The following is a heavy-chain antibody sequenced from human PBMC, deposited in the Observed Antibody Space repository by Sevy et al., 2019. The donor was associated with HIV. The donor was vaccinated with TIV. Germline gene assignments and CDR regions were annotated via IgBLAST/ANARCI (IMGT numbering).Heavy chain of an antibody. CDR1: GYTLTKLS. J-gene: IGHJ5*02. D-gene: IGHD2-15*01. CDR2: FDPQDGET. CDR3: ATVGLRYYSGASSYQGDWFDP. Sequence: ASVKVSCKVSGYTLTKLSIHWVRQAPGKGLEWMGDFDPQDGETIYAERFQGRLTMTVDTSTDTAYMELSSLTSEDTAVYYCATVGLRYYSGASSYQGDWFDPWGQGTLVTDSS. V-gene: IGHV1-24*01.